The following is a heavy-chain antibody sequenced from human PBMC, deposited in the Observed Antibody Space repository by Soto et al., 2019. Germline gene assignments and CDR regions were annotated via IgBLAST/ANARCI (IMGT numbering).Heavy chain of an antibody. Sequence: ASVKVSCKASGYTFTSYAISWVRQAPGQGLEWMGGIIPIFGTANYAQKFQGRVTITADESTSTAYMELSSLRSEDTAVYYCAKTHVTYFYDSSGYYYSDYWGQGALVTVSS. D-gene: IGHD3-22*01. CDR3: AKTHVTYFYDSSGYYYSDY. CDR2: IIPIFGTA. CDR1: GYTFTSYA. V-gene: IGHV1-69*13. J-gene: IGHJ4*02.